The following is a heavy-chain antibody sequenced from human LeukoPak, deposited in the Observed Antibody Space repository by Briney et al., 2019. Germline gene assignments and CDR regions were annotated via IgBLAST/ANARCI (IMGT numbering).Heavy chain of an antibody. D-gene: IGHD3-22*01. J-gene: IGHJ4*02. V-gene: IGHV1-18*01. CDR2: ISAYNGNT. CDR1: GYTFTSYG. Sequence: ASVKVSCKASGYTFTSYGIIWVRQAPGQGLEWMGWISAYNGNTNYAQKLQGRVTMTTDTSTSTAYMELRSLRSDDTAVYYCARVVDTYYYDSSGYSDYWGQGTLVTVSS. CDR3: ARVVDTYYYDSSGYSDY.